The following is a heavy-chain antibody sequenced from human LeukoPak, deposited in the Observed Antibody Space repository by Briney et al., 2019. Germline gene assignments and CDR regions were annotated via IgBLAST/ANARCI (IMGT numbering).Heavy chain of an antibody. CDR3: ARAVVPAAAFDY. J-gene: IGHJ4*02. Sequence: SVKVSCKASRGTFSSYAISWVRQAPGQGLEWMGGIIPIFGTANYAQKFQGRVTITTDESTSTAYMELSSLRPEDTAVYYCARAVVPAAAFDYWGQGTLVTVSS. V-gene: IGHV1-69*05. CDR2: IIPIFGTA. D-gene: IGHD2-2*01. CDR1: RGTFSSYA.